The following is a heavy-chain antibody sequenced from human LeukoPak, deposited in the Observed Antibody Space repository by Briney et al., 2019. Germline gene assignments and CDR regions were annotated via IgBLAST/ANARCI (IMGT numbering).Heavy chain of an antibody. Sequence: PGGSLRLSCAASGFTFSSYGMHWVRQAPGKGLEWVSYISSSSSTIYYADSVKGRFTISRDNAKNSLYLQMNSLRAEDTAVYYCARDTLFDYWGQGTLVTVSS. V-gene: IGHV3-48*04. CDR1: GFTFSSYG. CDR2: ISSSSSTI. CDR3: ARDTLFDY. J-gene: IGHJ4*02.